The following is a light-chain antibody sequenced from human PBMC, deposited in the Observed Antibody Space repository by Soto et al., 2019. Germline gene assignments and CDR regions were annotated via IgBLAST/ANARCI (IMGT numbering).Light chain of an antibody. V-gene: IGLV1-44*01. Sequence: QSVLTQPPSASGTPGQRVTISCSGSSSNIGINAVNWYQQLPGTAPKLLMYDNNQRPSGVPDRVSGSKSGTSASLAISGLQSDDEADYYCASWDDSLNSILFGTGTKVTVL. J-gene: IGLJ1*01. CDR1: SSNIGINA. CDR3: ASWDDSLNSIL. CDR2: DNN.